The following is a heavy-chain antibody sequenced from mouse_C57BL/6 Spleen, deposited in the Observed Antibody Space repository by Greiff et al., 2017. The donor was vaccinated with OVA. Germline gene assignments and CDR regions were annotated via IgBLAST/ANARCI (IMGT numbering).Heavy chain of an antibody. J-gene: IGHJ1*03. D-gene: IGHD1-1*01. CDR3: TRRRYYGSSCSYWYFDV. Sequence: VKLMESGAELVRPGASVTLSCKASGYTFTDYEMHWVKQTPVHGLEWIGAIDPETGGTAYNQKFKGKAILTADKSSSTAYMELRSLTSEDSAVYYCTRRRYYGSSCSYWYFDVWGTGTTVTVSS. CDR2: IDPETGGT. V-gene: IGHV1-15*01. CDR1: GYTFTDYE.